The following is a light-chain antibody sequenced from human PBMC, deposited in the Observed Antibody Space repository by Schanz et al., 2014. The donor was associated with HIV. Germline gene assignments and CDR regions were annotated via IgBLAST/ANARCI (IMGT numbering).Light chain of an antibody. Sequence: EVVLTQSPATLSLSPGERATLSCRASQNVSSSLAWYQQKPGQAPRLLIFDASNRATGIPARFSGGGSGTDFTLTISRLEPEDFAVYYCQQRSQWPRTFGQGTKVEIK. CDR3: QQRSQWPRT. V-gene: IGKV3-11*01. J-gene: IGKJ1*01. CDR1: QNVSSS. CDR2: DAS.